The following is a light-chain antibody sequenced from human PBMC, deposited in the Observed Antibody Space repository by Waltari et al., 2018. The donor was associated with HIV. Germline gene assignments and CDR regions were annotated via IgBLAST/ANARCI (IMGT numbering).Light chain of an antibody. J-gene: IGLJ3*02. CDR1: SHNLANNY. V-gene: IGLV1-51*01. CDR2: DNK. Sequence: QAVLTQPPSVSAAPGPKVTISCPGSSHNLANNYASLYQQFPGKAPKVLIYDNKKRPPGVPDRFSGSRSGTSANLGVAGLQTGDEADYYCGTWDTSLSAGVFGGGTKLTVL. CDR3: GTWDTSLSAGV.